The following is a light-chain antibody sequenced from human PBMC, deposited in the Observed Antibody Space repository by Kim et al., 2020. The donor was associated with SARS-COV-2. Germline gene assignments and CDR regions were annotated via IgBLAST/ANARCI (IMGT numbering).Light chain of an antibody. Sequence: SSELTQDPAVSVALGQTVRITCQGDSLRSYYATWYQQKPGQDPILVIYGKNNRPSGIPDRFSGSSSGNTASLTITGTQAGDEADYYCNSRDSNDNGVFGG. CDR3: NSRDSNDNGV. CDR2: GKN. V-gene: IGLV3-19*01. J-gene: IGLJ2*01. CDR1: SLRSYY.